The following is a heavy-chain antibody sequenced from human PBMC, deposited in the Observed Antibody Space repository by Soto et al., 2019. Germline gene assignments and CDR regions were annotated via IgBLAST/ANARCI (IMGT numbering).Heavy chain of an antibody. D-gene: IGHD3-9*01. CDR2: ISYDGSNK. CDR3: AKETLYYDILTGYPFDY. J-gene: IGHJ4*02. V-gene: IGHV3-30*18. Sequence: GGSLRVSCAASGFTFSSYGMHWGRQAPGKGLEWVAVISYDGSNKYYADSVKGRFTISRDNSKNTLYLQMNSLRAEDTAVYYCAKETLYYDILTGYPFDYWGQGT. CDR1: GFTFSSYG.